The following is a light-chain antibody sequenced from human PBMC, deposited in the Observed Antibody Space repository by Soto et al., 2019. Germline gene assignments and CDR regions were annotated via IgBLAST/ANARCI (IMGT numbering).Light chain of an antibody. J-gene: IGKJ1*01. Sequence: IVLTQSPGTLSLSPGERATLSCRASQSVTTQLAWYQQKPGQAPRLIIHGASSRATGVPDSITGSGSGTDFTLSISRLEPEDFAVYYCQQYGGSTRTFGQGTKVEIK. CDR1: QSVTTQ. V-gene: IGKV3-20*01. CDR2: GAS. CDR3: QQYGGSTRT.